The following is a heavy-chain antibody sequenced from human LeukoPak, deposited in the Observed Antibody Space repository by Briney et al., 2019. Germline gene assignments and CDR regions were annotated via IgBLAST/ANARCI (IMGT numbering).Heavy chain of an antibody. CDR1: GGSISSSSYY. CDR2: IYYSGST. D-gene: IGHD3-3*01. Sequence: SETLSLTCTVSGGSISSSSYYWGWIRQPPGKGLEWIGSIYYSGSTYYNPSLKSRVTISVDTSKNQFSLKLSSVTAADTAVYYCARLGLYYDFWSGPFDCWGQGTLVTVSS. J-gene: IGHJ4*02. V-gene: IGHV4-39*01. CDR3: ARLGLYYDFWSGPFDC.